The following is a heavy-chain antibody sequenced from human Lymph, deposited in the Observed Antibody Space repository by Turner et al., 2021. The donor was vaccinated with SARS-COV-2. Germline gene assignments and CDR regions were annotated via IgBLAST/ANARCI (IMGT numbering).Heavy chain of an antibody. CDR1: GYTFTGSY. CDR3: ARDVERYNDFWSGYSGGYGMDV. Sequence: QVQLVQSGAEVKKPGASVKVSCKDSGYTFTGSYMHWVRQAPGQGLEWMGWINPNSGGTNYAQKFQGRVTMTRDTSISAAYMELSRLRSDDTAVYYCARDVERYNDFWSGYSGGYGMDVWGQGTTVTVS. CDR2: INPNSGGT. D-gene: IGHD3-3*01. V-gene: IGHV1-2*02. J-gene: IGHJ6*02.